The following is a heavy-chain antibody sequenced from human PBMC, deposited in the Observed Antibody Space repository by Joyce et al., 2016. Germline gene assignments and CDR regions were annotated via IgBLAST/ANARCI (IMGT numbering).Heavy chain of an antibody. CDR1: GYTFTNYY. CDR3: ARDTAMATGYYYYGMDV. J-gene: IGHJ6*02. Sequence: QVQLVQSGAEVKKPGASVKVSCKASGYTFTNYYMHWVRQAPGQGLEWMGILNPSGGSTTSAQKFQGRVTMTRDTSTSTVYMELSSLRSEDTAVYYCARDTAMATGYYYYGMDVWGQGTTVTVSS. CDR2: LNPSGGST. D-gene: IGHD5-18*01. V-gene: IGHV1-46*01.